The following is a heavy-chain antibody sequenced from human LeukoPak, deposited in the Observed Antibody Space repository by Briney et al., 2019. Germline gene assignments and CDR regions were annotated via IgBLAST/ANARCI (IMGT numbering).Heavy chain of an antibody. J-gene: IGHJ3*02. V-gene: IGHV1-2*06. D-gene: IGHD6-19*01. CDR3: ARLSTATRHWLAASDI. Sequence: ASVKVSCKASGYSLTDYFLYWVRRAPGQGLGWMGRINPDAGDTNYAQTFQGRITMTRDTSISTAYMELSSLKSDDTAVYYCARLSTATRHWLAASDIWGQGTVVTVSS. CDR1: GYSLTDYF. CDR2: INPDAGDT.